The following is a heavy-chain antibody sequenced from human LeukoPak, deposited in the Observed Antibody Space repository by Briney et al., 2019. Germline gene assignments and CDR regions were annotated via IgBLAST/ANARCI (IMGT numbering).Heavy chain of an antibody. D-gene: IGHD3-22*01. CDR2: ISGSGGST. V-gene: IGHV3-23*01. J-gene: IGHJ3*02. CDR1: GFTFSSYA. Sequence: TGGSLRLSCAASGFTFSSYAMSWVRQAPGKGLEWVSAISGSGGSTYYADSVKGRFTISRDNSKNTLYLQMNSLRAEDTAVYYCAKDNLDYYDSSGYLDAFDIWGQGTMVTVSS. CDR3: AKDNLDYYDSSGYLDAFDI.